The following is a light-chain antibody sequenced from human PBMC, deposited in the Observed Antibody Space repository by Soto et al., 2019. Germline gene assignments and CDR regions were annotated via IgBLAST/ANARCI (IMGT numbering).Light chain of an antibody. CDR1: SSDVGGYNY. CDR2: EVS. Sequence: QSVLTQPASVSGSPGPSITISCTGTSSDVGGYNYVSWYQRHPGKAPKLMIYEVSNRPSGVSNRFSGSKSGNTASLTISGLQAEDEADYYCSSYTSSSTYVVFGGGTQLTVL. CDR3: SSYTSSSTYVV. J-gene: IGLJ2*01. V-gene: IGLV2-14*01.